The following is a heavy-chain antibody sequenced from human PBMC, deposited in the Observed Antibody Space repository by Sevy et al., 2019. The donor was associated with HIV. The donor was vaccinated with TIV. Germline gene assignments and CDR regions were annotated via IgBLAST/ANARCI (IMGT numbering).Heavy chain of an antibody. D-gene: IGHD7-27*01. J-gene: IGHJ3*02. Sequence: ASVKVSCKASGDTFSTYGLSWVRQAPGQGLEWMGGIIPIFGTPNYAQKFQGRVRITADESASTAYMELSSLRSEDTALYYCAREGGVATTGDNDAFDIWGHGTLVTVSS. V-gene: IGHV1-69*13. CDR2: IIPIFGTP. CDR3: AREGGVATTGDNDAFDI. CDR1: GDTFSTYG.